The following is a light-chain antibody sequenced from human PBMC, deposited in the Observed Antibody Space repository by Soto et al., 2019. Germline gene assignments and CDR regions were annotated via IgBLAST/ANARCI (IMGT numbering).Light chain of an antibody. Sequence: IVLTQSPGTLSLSPEERATLSCRASQSVSNNYLAWYQQKPGQAPRLLIYGASNRATGIPDRFSGSVSGTDFTLTISRLEPEGFAVYYCQQYGSSGTFGQGTKVDIK. CDR2: GAS. V-gene: IGKV3-20*01. CDR3: QQYGSSGT. CDR1: QSVSNNY. J-gene: IGKJ1*01.